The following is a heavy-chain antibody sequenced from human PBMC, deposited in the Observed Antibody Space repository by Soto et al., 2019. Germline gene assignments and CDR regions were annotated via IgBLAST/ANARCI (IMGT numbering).Heavy chain of an antibody. CDR3: ASDQDYVWGSYRYNYFAY. Sequence: SLRLSFASSVFTFSSYEMNWVRQAPGKGLEWVSYISSSGSTIYYADSVKGRFTISRDNAKNSLYLQMNSLRAEDTAVYYCASDQDYVWGSYRYNYFAYRGKGTLVTDSS. D-gene: IGHD3-16*02. V-gene: IGHV3-48*03. J-gene: IGHJ4*02. CDR2: ISSSGSTI. CDR1: VFTFSSYE.